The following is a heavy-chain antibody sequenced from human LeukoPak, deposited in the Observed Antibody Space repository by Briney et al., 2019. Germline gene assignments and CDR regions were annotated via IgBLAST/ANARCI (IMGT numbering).Heavy chain of an antibody. CDR2: IYYSGST. V-gene: IGHV4-61*01. Sequence: PSETLSLTCTVSGGSISSSSYYWGWIRQPPGKGLEWIGYIYYSGSTNYNPSLKSRVTISVDTSKNQFSLKLSSVTAADTAVYYCAREINCSGGSCYYYFDYWGQGTLVTVSS. CDR1: GGSISSSSYY. D-gene: IGHD2-15*01. J-gene: IGHJ4*02. CDR3: AREINCSGGSCYYYFDY.